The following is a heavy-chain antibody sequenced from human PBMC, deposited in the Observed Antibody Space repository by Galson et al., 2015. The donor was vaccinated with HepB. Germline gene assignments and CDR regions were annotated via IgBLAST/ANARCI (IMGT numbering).Heavy chain of an antibody. V-gene: IGHV3-64D*06. CDR1: GFTFSSYA. CDR3: VKVWSSVVVVPAAHDY. Sequence: SLRLSCAASGFTFSSYAMHWVRQAPGKGLEYVSAISSNGGSTYYADSVKGRFTISRDNSKNTLYLQMSSLRAEDTAVYYCVKVWSSVVVVPAAHDYWGQGTLVTVSS. D-gene: IGHD2-2*01. CDR2: ISSNGGST. J-gene: IGHJ4*02.